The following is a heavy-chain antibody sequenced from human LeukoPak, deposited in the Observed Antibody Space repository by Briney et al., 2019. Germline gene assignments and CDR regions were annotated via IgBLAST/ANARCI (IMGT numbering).Heavy chain of an antibody. D-gene: IGHD1-26*01. V-gene: IGHV3-30*18. CDR2: ISYDGSNK. CDR1: GFTFSSYE. J-gene: IGHJ4*02. Sequence: GGSLRLSCAASGFTFSSYEMNWVRQAPGKGLEWVAVISYDGSNKYYADSVKGRFTISRDNSENTLYLQMNSLRAEDTAVYYCAKGPSWELFFDYWGQGTLVTVSS. CDR3: AKGPSWELFFDY.